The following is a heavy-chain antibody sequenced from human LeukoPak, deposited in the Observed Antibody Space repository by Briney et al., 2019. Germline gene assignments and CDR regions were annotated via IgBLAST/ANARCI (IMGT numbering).Heavy chain of an antibody. Sequence: SETLSLTCAVYGGSFSGYYWSWIRQPPGKGLEWIGEINHSGSTNYNPSLKSRVTISVDTSKNQFSLKLSSVTAADTAVYYCARGMATVVKGNWFDPWGQGTLVTISS. CDR2: INHSGST. V-gene: IGHV4-34*01. CDR1: GGSFSGYY. J-gene: IGHJ5*02. D-gene: IGHD4-23*01. CDR3: ARGMATVVKGNWFDP.